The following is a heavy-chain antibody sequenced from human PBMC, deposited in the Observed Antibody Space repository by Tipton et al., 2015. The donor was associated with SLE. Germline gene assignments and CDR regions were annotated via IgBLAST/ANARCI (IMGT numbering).Heavy chain of an antibody. CDR3: ARVGYGYSFGSGFDY. CDR1: GFTFTNNW. J-gene: IGHJ4*02. V-gene: IGHV3-74*01. CDR2: VSHDGTAT. D-gene: IGHD5-18*01. Sequence: GSLRLSCEASGFTFTNNWMHWVRQAPGKGLVWVSRVSHDGTATNYADSVKGRFTISRGNSKNTVYLQMNSLRGDDTALYYCARVGYGYSFGSGFDYWGQGTLVSVSS.